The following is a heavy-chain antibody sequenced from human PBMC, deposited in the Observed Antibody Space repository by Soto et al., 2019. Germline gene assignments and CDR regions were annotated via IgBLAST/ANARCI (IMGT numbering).Heavy chain of an antibody. CDR3: AREALWSGYYHDY. V-gene: IGHV1-8*01. J-gene: IGHJ4*02. CDR2: MNASSGNT. CDR1: GYTFTSYD. Sequence: ASVKVSCKASGYTFTSYDINWVRQATGQGLEWMGWMNASSGNTEYSQKFQGRVTMTRDTSASTAYMELSSLRSEDTAVYYCAREALWSGYYHDYWGQGTLVTVSS. D-gene: IGHD3-3*01.